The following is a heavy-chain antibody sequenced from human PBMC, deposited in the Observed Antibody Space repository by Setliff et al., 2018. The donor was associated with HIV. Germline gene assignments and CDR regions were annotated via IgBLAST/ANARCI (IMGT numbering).Heavy chain of an antibody. CDR2: VYTGGST. D-gene: IGHD2-15*01. V-gene: IGHV4-4*07. CDR3: ARVFPPIRGAPFGTPPGAFDI. Sequence: SETLFLTCSVSGGSMSTYYWSWIRQPAGKRLEWIGRVYTGGSTIYNPSLRSRVTMSVDTSKSQFSLKLNSVAAADTAVYYCARVFPPIRGAPFGTPPGAFDIWGQGTMVTVSS. CDR1: GGSMSTYY. J-gene: IGHJ3*02.